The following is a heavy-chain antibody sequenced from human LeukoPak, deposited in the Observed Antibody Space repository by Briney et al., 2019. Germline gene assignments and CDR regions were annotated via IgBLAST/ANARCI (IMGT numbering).Heavy chain of an antibody. D-gene: IGHD3-3*01. CDR1: GHTFTSYG. J-gene: IGHJ6*03. V-gene: IGHV1-18*01. CDR2: ISAYNGNT. Sequence: ASVKVSCKASGHTFTSYGISWVRQAPGQGLEWMGWISAYNGNTNYPQKLHGRVTITIDTYTRTAYMSLSSLSSDDTAVYYCARNPIYPEWPNYYYYYLDVWGKGTTVTDSS. CDR3: ARNPIYPEWPNYYYYYLDV.